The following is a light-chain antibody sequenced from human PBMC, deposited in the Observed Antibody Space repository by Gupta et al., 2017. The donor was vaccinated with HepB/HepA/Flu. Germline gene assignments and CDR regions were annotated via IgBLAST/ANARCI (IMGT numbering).Light chain of an antibody. J-gene: IGLJ3*02. CDR1: SSDVGGYNL. CDR3: CSYAGSSTV. CDR2: EVS. Sequence: QSAPTQPASVAGSPGQSITLACTGTSSDVGGYNLVSWYQQHPGKAPKLMIYEVSKRPSGVSNRFSGSKSGNTASLTISGLQAEDEADYYCCSYAGSSTVFGGGTKLTVL. V-gene: IGLV2-23*02.